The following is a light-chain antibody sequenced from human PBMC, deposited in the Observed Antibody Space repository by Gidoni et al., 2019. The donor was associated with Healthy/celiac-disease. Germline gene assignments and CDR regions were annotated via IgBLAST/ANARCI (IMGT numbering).Light chain of an antibody. CDR2: SNN. V-gene: IGLV1-44*01. J-gene: IGLJ2*01. CDR3: AAWDDSLNGVV. CDR1: SSNIGSNT. Sequence: QSVLTQPPSASGTPGRRVTISCSGSSSNIGSNTVNWYQQLPGTAPKLLIYSNNQRPSGFPDRFSGSKSGTSASLAISGLQSEDEADYYCAAWDDSLNGVVFGGGTKLTVL.